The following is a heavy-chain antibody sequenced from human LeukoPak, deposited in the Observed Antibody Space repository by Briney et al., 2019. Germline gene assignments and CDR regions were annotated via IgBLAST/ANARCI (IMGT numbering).Heavy chain of an antibody. CDR3: ARDYYDSSPLAFDI. CDR2: IIPIFGTA. CDR1: GGTFSSYA. J-gene: IGHJ3*02. D-gene: IGHD3-22*01. Sequence: VASVKVSCKASGGTFSSYAISWVRQAPGQGLEWMGGIIPIFGTANYAQKFQGRVTITTDESTSTAYMELSSLRSEDTAVYYCARDYYDSSPLAFDIWGQGTMVTVSS. V-gene: IGHV1-69*05.